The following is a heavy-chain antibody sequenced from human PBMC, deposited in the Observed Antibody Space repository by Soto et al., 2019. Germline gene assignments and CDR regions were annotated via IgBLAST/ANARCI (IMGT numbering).Heavy chain of an antibody. CDR3: ARKGVSPSPGVFDY. Sequence: LRLSCAASGFTFSSYGMHWVRQAPGKGLEWVAVIWYDGSNKYYADSVKGRFTISRDNSKNTLYLQMNSLRAEDTAVYYCARKGVSPSPGVFDYWGQGTLVTVS. CDR1: GFTFSSYG. V-gene: IGHV3-33*01. D-gene: IGHD2-2*01. J-gene: IGHJ4*02. CDR2: IWYDGSNK.